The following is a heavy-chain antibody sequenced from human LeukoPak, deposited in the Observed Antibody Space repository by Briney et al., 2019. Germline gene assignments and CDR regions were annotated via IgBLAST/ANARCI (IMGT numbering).Heavy chain of an antibody. CDR2: IKGTGDRP. Sequence: ASVKVSCKASGFTFTNYHMHWVRQAPGQGLEWVGLIKGTGDRPDYAQKFQGRVTVTCDTSTSIAYLELRSLKLEDTAVYYCARAPAGTLDFWGQGTLVTVSS. D-gene: IGHD6-13*01. J-gene: IGHJ4*02. CDR3: ARAPAGTLDF. V-gene: IGHV1-46*01. CDR1: GFTFTNYH.